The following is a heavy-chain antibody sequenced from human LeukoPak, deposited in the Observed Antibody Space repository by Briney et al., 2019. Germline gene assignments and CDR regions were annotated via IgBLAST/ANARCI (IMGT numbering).Heavy chain of an antibody. V-gene: IGHV3-30*04. D-gene: IGHD1-26*01. CDR2: IWYDGNEK. J-gene: IGHJ4*02. CDR3: ARDKGSGSYGLFDY. CDR1: GFTFSSYA. Sequence: GGSLRLSCAASGFTFSSYAMHWVRQAPGKGLEWVAFIWYDGNEKYYADSAKGRFTISRDNSKNTLYLQMNSLRAEDTAVYYCARDKGSGSYGLFDYWGQGTLVTVSS.